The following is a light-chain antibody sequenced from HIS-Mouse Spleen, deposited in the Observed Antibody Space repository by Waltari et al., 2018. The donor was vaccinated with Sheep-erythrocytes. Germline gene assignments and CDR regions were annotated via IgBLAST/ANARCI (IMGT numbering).Light chain of an antibody. V-gene: IGKV1-5*03. CDR1: QSISSW. Sequence: DIQMTQSPSTLSASVGDRVTITCRASQSISSWLAWYQQKPGKAPKLLICKASSLESGVPSRLRGSGSGTEFTLTISSLQPDDFATYYCQQYNSYSTWTFGQGTKVEIK. CDR3: QQYNSYSTWT. J-gene: IGKJ1*01. CDR2: KAS.